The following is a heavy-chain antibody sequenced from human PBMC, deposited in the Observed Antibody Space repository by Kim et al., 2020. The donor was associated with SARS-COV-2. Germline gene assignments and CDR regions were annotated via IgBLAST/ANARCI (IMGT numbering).Heavy chain of an antibody. V-gene: IGHV3-7*01. CDR3: ARDIRFYGDYELGY. Sequence: GGSLRLSCAASGFTFSSYWMSWVRQAPGKGLEWVANIKQDGSEKYYVDSVKGRFTISRDNAKNSLYLQMNSLRAEDTAVYYCARDIRFYGDYELGYWGQGTLVTVSS. D-gene: IGHD4-17*01. CDR2: IKQDGSEK. J-gene: IGHJ4*02. CDR1: GFTFSSYW.